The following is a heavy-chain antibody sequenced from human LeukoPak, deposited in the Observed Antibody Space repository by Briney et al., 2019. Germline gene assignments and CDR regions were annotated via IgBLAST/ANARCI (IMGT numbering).Heavy chain of an antibody. Sequence: GGSLRLSCAASGFTFGDYGMSWFRQAPGKGLEWVGFIRSKAYGGTTEYAASVKGRFTISRDDSQNVADLQMNNLKTADTAVYYCSRNGDHNPGDYWGQGTLVTVSS. CDR3: SRNGDHNPGDY. CDR1: GFTFGDYG. D-gene: IGHD2-21*02. V-gene: IGHV3-49*03. CDR2: IRSKAYGGTT. J-gene: IGHJ4*02.